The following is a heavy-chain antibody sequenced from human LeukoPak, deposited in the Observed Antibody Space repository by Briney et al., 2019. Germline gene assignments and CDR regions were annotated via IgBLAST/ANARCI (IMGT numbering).Heavy chain of an antibody. CDR1: GFTFSSYW. V-gene: IGHV3-7*01. CDR2: IKQDGSEK. Sequence: GGSLRLSCAASGFTFSSYWMSWVRQAPGKGLEWVANIKQDGSEKYYVDSVKGRFTISRDNAKNSLYLQMNSLRAEDTAVYYCARDTYYDFWSGLSNYYFDYWGQGTLVTVSS. CDR3: ARDTYYDFWSGLSNYYFDY. J-gene: IGHJ4*02. D-gene: IGHD3-3*01.